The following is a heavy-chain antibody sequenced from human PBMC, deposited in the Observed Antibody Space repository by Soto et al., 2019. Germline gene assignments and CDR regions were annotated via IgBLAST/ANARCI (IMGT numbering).Heavy chain of an antibody. V-gene: IGHV3-23*01. CDR3: ESDSVTGTSAFDV. CDR2: ISGSGGST. D-gene: IGHD6-19*01. CDR1: GFTFSRYA. J-gene: IGHJ3*01. Sequence: PGGSLRLSCAASGFTFSRYAMSWVRQALGKGLEWVSAISGSGGSTYYADSVKGRFTISRDNSKNTLYLQMNSLRAEDTAVYYYESDSVTGTSAFDVWGEGKMVTVS.